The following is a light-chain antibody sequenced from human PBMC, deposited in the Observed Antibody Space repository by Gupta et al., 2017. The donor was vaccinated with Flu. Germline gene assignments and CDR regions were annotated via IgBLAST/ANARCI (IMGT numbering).Light chain of an antibody. CDR3: CSYAGSSTFVYV. CDR2: GGS. Sequence: SALTQPHSVSASPGQPTTLLCTGTSSDVGSYNLVSWYQHHPGTAPKLMIYGGSKRPSGFSNRFSGSKSGNTASLTISGLQSEDEADYYCCSYAGSSTFVYVFGTGTRVTVL. V-gene: IGLV2-23*03. J-gene: IGLJ1*01. CDR1: SSDVGSYNL.